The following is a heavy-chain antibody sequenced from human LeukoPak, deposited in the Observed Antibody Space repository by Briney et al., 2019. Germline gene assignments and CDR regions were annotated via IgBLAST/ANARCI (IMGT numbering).Heavy chain of an antibody. CDR1: GYTFTSYY. V-gene: IGHV1-46*01. CDR3: ARELDTAMVTFDYYYGMDV. J-gene: IGHJ6*02. Sequence: GASVKVSCKASGYTFTSYYMHWVRLAPGQGLEWMGIINPSGGSTSYAQNFQGRVTMTRDTSTSTVYMELSSLRSEDTAVYYCARELDTAMVTFDYYYGMDVWGQGTTVTVSS. CDR2: INPSGGST. D-gene: IGHD5-18*01.